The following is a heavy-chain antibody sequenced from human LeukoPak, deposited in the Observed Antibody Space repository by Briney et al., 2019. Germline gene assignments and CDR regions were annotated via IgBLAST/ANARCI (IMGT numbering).Heavy chain of an antibody. J-gene: IGHJ6*03. D-gene: IGHD5-12*01. V-gene: IGHV1-46*01. CDR3: ARVHGYSGYDYMRDYYYYMDV. Sequence: ASVKVSCKASGYTFTSYYMHWVRQAPGQGLEWMGIINPSGGSTSYAQKFQGRVTMTRDTSTSTVYMELSSLRSEDTAVYYCARVHGYSGYDYMRDYYYYMDVWGKGTTVTVSS. CDR2: INPSGGST. CDR1: GYTFTSYY.